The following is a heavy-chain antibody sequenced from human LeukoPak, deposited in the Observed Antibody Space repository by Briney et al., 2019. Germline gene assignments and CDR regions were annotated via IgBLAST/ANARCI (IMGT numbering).Heavy chain of an antibody. J-gene: IGHJ5*02. CDR3: VAEEGSDYDPRFDP. Sequence: SQTLSLTCAISGDSVSSNSAAWNWIRQSPSRGLEWLGRTYYRSKWYNDYAVSVKSRITINPDTSKNQFSLQLNSVTPEDTAVYYCVAEEGSDYDPRFDPWGQGTLVTVSS. CDR2: TYYRSKWYN. V-gene: IGHV6-1*01. D-gene: IGHD3-3*01. CDR1: GDSVSSNSAA.